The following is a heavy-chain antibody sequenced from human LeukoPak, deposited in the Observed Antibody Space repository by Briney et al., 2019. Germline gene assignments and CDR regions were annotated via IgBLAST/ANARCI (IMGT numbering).Heavy chain of an antibody. D-gene: IGHD5-18*01. CDR2: ISYDGSNK. J-gene: IGHJ4*02. Sequence: GGSLRLSCAASRFTFSSYGMHWVRQAPGNGLEWVALISYDGSNKYYTDSVKGRFTISGDNSKNTLYLQMDSLRAEDTAVYYCAKDRGYSYGYFDYWGQGTLVTVSS. V-gene: IGHV3-30*18. CDR3: AKDRGYSYGYFDY. CDR1: RFTFSSYG.